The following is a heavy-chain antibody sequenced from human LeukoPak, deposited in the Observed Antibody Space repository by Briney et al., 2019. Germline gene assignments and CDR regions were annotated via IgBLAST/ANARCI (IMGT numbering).Heavy chain of an antibody. D-gene: IGHD6-13*01. CDR3: ARVAEAAAFDY. V-gene: IGHV3-48*01. CDR1: GFTFSTYS. CDR2: ISGTSTI. J-gene: IGHJ4*02. Sequence: GGSLRLSCAASGFTFSTYSSNWVRQAPGAGPEWISYISGTSTIYYADSVKGRFIISKDNAKESLYLQLNSLRADDTAVYYCARVAEAAAFDYWGQGTLVTVSS.